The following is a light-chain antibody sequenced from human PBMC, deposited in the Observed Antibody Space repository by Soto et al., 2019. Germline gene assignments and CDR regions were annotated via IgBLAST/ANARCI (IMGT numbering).Light chain of an antibody. J-gene: IGLJ1*01. Sequence: ALTQPASVSGSPGQSITISCTGTRSDVGSYNYVSWYQQHPGKAPKLMIYEVSNRPSGVSNRFSGSKSGNTASLTISGLQAADEADYYCSSYTSNNTLYVFGTGTKVTVL. CDR2: EVS. V-gene: IGLV2-14*01. CDR3: SSYTSNNTLYV. CDR1: RSDVGSYNY.